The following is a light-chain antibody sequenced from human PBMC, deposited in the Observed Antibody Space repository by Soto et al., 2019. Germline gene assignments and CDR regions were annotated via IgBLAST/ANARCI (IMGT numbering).Light chain of an antibody. J-gene: IGLJ3*02. V-gene: IGLV7-46*01. CDR2: DTN. CDR3: LLSLSGARV. Sequence: QAVVTQEPSLTVSPGGTVTLTCGSNTGTVTSSHYPYWFQQKPGQPPRTLIFDTNNRHSWTPARFSASLLGGKAALTLSGAQPEDEADYYCLLSLSGARVFGGGTKVTVL. CDR1: TGTVTSSHY.